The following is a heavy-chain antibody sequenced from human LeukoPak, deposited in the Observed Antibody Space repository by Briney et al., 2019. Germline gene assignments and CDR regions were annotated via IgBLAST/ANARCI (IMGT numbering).Heavy chain of an antibody. Sequence: GGSLRLSCTASGFAFDDYAMSLFRQAPGEGLEGVGFIRSKAYGGTTEYAASVKGRFTISRDDSKSIAYLQMNSLKTEDTAVYYCTRDRDYYDSSGYSHFDYWGQGTLVTVSS. V-gene: IGHV3-49*03. CDR2: IRSKAYGGTT. CDR3: TRDRDYYDSSGYSHFDY. J-gene: IGHJ4*02. CDR1: GFAFDDYA. D-gene: IGHD3-22*01.